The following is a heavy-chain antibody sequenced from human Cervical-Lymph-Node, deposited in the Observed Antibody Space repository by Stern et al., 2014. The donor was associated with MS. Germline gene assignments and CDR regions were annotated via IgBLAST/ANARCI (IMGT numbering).Heavy chain of an antibody. J-gene: IGHJ6*02. CDR3: ASAVTGLNYYFHALDV. D-gene: IGHD6-19*01. V-gene: IGHV1-24*01. Sequence: QVQLVQSGAEVTKPGASVKVSCKVSGYTLNDLSLHWVRQAPGDGLEWMGGSSPEDGETIFAQGLQGRVTVTEDTSTDTAYMELSSLRSEDTAVYYCASAVTGLNYYFHALDVWGQGTTVTVSS. CDR2: SSPEDGET. CDR1: GYTLNDLS.